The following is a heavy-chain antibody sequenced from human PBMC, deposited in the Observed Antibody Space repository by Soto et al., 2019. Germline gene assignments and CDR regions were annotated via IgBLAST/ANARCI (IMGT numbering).Heavy chain of an antibody. CDR3: ARAPEYSSSPGGY. V-gene: IGHV1-69*13. J-gene: IGHJ4*02. Sequence: GASVKVSCKASGGTFSSYAISWVRQAPGQGLEWMGGIIPIFGTANHAQKFQGRVTITADESTSTAYMELSSLRSEDTAVYYCARAPEYSSSPGGYWGQGTLVTVSS. CDR1: GGTFSSYA. CDR2: IIPIFGTA. D-gene: IGHD6-6*01.